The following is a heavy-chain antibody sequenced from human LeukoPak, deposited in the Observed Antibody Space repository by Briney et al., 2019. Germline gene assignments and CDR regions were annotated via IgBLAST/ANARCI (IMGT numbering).Heavy chain of an antibody. CDR2: ISSNGDST. J-gene: IGHJ4*02. V-gene: IGHV3-64*01. CDR1: GFTFSSYA. D-gene: IGHD3-22*01. CDR3: ARTGFRDSSGYYPLPFDY. Sequence: PGGSLRLSCAASGFTFSSYAIHWVRQAPGKGLEYVSAISSNGDSTYYANSVKGRFTISRDNSKNTLYLQMGSLRAEDMAVYYCARTGFRDSSGYYPLPFDYWGQGTLVTVSS.